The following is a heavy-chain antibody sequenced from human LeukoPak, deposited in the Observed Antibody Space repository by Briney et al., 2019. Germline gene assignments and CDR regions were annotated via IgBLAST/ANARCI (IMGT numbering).Heavy chain of an antibody. D-gene: IGHD6-19*01. CDR3: AGSSSYTSGWYMIDY. Sequence: ASVKVSCKASVYTFTSYGISWVRQAPGQGLEWMGWISAYNGNTNYAQKLQGRVTMTTDTSTSTAYMELRSLRSDDTAVYYCAGSSSYTSGWYMIDYWGQGTLVTVSS. J-gene: IGHJ4*02. V-gene: IGHV1-18*01. CDR1: VYTFTSYG. CDR2: ISAYNGNT.